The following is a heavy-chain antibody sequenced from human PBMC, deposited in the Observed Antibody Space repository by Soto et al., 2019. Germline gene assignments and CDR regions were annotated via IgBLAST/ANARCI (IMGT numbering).Heavy chain of an antibody. CDR3: AKDKNCSGGRCYSSFDY. CDR2: ISWNSGSI. D-gene: IGHD2-15*01. V-gene: IGHV3-9*01. CDR1: GFPFDDYV. J-gene: IGHJ4*02. Sequence: EVQLVESGGGLVQPGRSLRLSCAASGFPFDDYVMHWVRQAPGKGLEWVSGISWNSGSIAYADSVKGRFTISRDNAKKSLFLQMNSLRDEDTALYYCAKDKNCSGGRCYSSFDYWGQGTLVTVSS.